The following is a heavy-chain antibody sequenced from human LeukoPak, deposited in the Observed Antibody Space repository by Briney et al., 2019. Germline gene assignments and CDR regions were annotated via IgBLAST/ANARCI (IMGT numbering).Heavy chain of an antibody. Sequence: GGSLRLSCAASGFTFSSYEMNWVRQAPGKGLEWVSYISSSGSTIYYADSVKGRFTISRDNAKKSLYLQMNSLRAEDMAVYYCARGYSYGMDVWGQGTTVTVSS. CDR1: GFTFSSYE. CDR2: ISSSGSTI. J-gene: IGHJ6*02. D-gene: IGHD6-13*01. V-gene: IGHV3-48*03. CDR3: ARGYSYGMDV.